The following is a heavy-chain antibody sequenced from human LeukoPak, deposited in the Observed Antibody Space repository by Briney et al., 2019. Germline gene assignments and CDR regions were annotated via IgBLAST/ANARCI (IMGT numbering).Heavy chain of an antibody. J-gene: IGHJ5*01. CDR3: AKDRPNFHENSGHYYRRDGDS. V-gene: IGHV3-23*01. CDR2: MCGTAGCT. Sequence: GGSLRLSCQASGFTFYMYAMSWVRQAPGKGLEWVASMCGTAGCTFYPDSVKGRFTISRDNSKNVLYLRMNSLTAEDTAIYYCAKDRPNFHENSGHYYRRDGDSWGQGTLVTVAS. CDR1: GFTFYMYA. D-gene: IGHD3-22*01.